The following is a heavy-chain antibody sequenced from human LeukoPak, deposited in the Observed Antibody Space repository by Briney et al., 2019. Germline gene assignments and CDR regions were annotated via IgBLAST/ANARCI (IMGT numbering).Heavy chain of an antibody. CDR2: IYPGDSDT. CDR3: ARHPAAAANDAFHI. D-gene: IGHD6-13*01. V-gene: IGHV5-51*01. CDR1: GNSFTSFW. J-gene: IGHJ3*02. Sequence: PGESLKISCKASGNSFTSFWIGWVRQVPGKGLEWMGIIYPGDSDTRYSPSFQGQVTISADKSISTAYLQWSSLKASDTAIYYCARHPAAAANDAFHIWGQGTMVTVTS.